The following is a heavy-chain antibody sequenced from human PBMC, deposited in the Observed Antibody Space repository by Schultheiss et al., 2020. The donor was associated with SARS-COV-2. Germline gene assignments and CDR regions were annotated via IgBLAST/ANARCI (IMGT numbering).Heavy chain of an antibody. J-gene: IGHJ4*02. D-gene: IGHD6-6*01. Sequence: SQTLSLTCAVYGGSFSGYYWSWIRQPPGKGLEWIGEINHSGSTNYNPSLKSRVTISVDTSKNQFSLKLSSVTAADTAVYYCALRVAARPDVDYWGQGTLVTGSS. CDR2: INHSGST. CDR1: GGSFSGYY. CDR3: ALRVAARPDVDY. V-gene: IGHV4-34*01.